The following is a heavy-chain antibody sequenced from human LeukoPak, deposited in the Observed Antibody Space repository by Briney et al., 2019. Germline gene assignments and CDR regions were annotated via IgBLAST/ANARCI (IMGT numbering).Heavy chain of an antibody. J-gene: IGHJ6*03. CDR3: ARGGGFGTGTTHYYYYMDV. CDR1: GFTFSTYG. V-gene: IGHV3-33*01. D-gene: IGHD1-7*01. CDR2: IWYDGSKT. Sequence: GGSLRLSCAASGFTFSTYGMHWVRQAPGKGLEWVAVIWYDGSKTYYGDSVKGRFTISRDNSESTLYLQMNSLRVEDTAVYYCARGGGFGTGTTHYYYYMDVWGKGTTVTVSS.